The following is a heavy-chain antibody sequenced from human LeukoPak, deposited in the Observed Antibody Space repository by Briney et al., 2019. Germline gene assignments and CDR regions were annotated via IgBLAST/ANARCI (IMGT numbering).Heavy chain of an antibody. D-gene: IGHD2-15*01. CDR1: GGTFNSYA. Sequence: ASVKVSCKASGGTFNSYAISWVRQAPGQGLEWMRGIIPIFGTANYAQKFQDRVTITADESTSTAYMELSSLRSEDTAVYYCARAIVVVVASHDAFDIWGQGTMVTVSS. CDR2: IIPIFGTA. V-gene: IGHV1-69*13. J-gene: IGHJ3*02. CDR3: ARAIVVVVASHDAFDI.